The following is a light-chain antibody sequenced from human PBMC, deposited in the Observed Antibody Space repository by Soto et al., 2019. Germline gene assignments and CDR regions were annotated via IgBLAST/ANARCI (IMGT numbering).Light chain of an antibody. J-gene: IGKJ1*01. Sequence: DIVLTQSPGTLSLSPGERATLSCRASQSVFRSYLAWYQQKPGQAPSLLIYDASTRATGIPDRFSGSGSGTDFTLTISRLEPEDFAVYYCQQYGSSGTFGQGTKVDIK. CDR3: QQYGSSGT. CDR2: DAS. CDR1: QSVFRSY. V-gene: IGKV3-20*01.